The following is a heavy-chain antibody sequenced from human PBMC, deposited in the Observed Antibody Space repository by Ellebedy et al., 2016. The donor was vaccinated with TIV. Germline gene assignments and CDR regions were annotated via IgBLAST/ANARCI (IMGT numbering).Heavy chain of an antibody. D-gene: IGHD6-19*01. Sequence: GESLRISCAASGFTFTTYYMSWVRQAPGKGLEWVANIKQDGGEKYYVDSVKGRFTISRDNAKNSLYLQMNSLRAEDTAVYHCARAVAGTIVWFDPWGQGILVTVSS. V-gene: IGHV3-7*03. CDR1: GFTFTTYY. CDR3: ARAVAGTIVWFDP. CDR2: IKQDGGEK. J-gene: IGHJ5*02.